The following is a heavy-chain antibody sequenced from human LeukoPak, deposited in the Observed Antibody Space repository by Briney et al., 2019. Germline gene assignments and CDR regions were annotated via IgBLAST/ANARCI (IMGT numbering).Heavy chain of an antibody. CDR1: GFAFSRYG. Sequence: PGGSLRLSCAASGFAFSRYGMHWVRQAPGKGLEWVAFIRYDGSNKNHADSVKGRFTIPRDNSKNMLYLQMNSLRPEDTSVYYCAKDYGITGTGGAWLDPWGQGTLVTVSS. CDR3: AKDYGITGTGGAWLDP. D-gene: IGHD1-20*01. J-gene: IGHJ5*02. CDR2: IRYDGSNK. V-gene: IGHV3-30*02.